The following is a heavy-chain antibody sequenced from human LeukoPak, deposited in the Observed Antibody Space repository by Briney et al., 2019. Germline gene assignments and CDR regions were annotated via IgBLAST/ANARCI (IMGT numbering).Heavy chain of an antibody. CDR1: GYTFTSYG. Sequence: ASVKVSCKASGYTFTSYGISWVRQAPGQGLEWMGWISAYNGNTNYAQKLQGRVTMTTDASTSTAYMELRSLRSDDTAVYYCAIYRYSGPIDYWGQGTLVTVSS. V-gene: IGHV1-18*04. J-gene: IGHJ4*02. CDR3: AIYRYSGPIDY. D-gene: IGHD1-26*01. CDR2: ISAYNGNT.